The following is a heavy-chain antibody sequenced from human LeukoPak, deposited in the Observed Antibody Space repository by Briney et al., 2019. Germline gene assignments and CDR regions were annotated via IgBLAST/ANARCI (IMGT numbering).Heavy chain of an antibody. J-gene: IGHJ4*02. V-gene: IGHV4-39*01. CDR2: IYYSGSA. D-gene: IGHD6-13*01. CDR3: VRLGIPAAGERYFDY. Sequence: PSETLSLTCTVSGGSISSSSYYWGWIRQPPGKGLEWIGSIYYSGSAYPDPSLKSRVTISVDTSKNQFSLKLRSVTATDTAIYYCVRLGIPAAGERYFDYWGQGTLVTVSS. CDR1: GGSISSSSYY.